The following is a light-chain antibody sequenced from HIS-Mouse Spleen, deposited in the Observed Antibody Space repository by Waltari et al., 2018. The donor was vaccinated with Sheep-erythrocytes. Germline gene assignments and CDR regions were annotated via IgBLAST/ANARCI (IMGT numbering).Light chain of an antibody. CDR1: QSVSSY. V-gene: IGKV3-11*01. CDR3: QQRSNWPPLT. CDR2: DAF. J-gene: IGKJ4*01. Sequence: EIVLTQSPATLSLSPGERATLSCSASQSVSSYLAWYQPKPGQAPRLLIYDAFNRATGIPARFSGSGSGTDFTLTISSLEPEDFAVYYCQQRSNWPPLTFGGGTKVEIK.